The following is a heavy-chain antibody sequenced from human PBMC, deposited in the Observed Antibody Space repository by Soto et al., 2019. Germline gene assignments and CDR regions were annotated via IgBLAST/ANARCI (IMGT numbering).Heavy chain of an antibody. V-gene: IGHV3-23*01. CDR3: AKSYSSNWYDYFDN. CDR1: GFPFSTYA. D-gene: IGHD6-13*01. Sequence: GGSLILSCVASGFPFSTYAMSWVRQAPGKGLEWVSAISGSGGSTYYADSVKGRFTISRDTSKNTLYLQMSSLRVEDTALYYCAKSYSSNWYDYFDNWGQGALVTVSS. J-gene: IGHJ4*02. CDR2: ISGSGGST.